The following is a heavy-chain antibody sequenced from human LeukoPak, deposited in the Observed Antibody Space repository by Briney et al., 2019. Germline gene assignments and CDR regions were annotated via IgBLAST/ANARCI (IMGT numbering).Heavy chain of an antibody. CDR1: GYTFTSYG. D-gene: IGHD2-15*01. CDR3: ARLSPPIASFCSGGTCYSGGFDP. Sequence: ASVKVSCKASGYTFTSYGITWVRQAPGQALEWMGWITTYNGNTYYAQKFQGRVTMTADTSTSTAYMEVRSLRSDDTAVYYCARLSPPIASFCSGGTCYSGGFDPWGQGTLVTVSS. CDR2: ITTYNGNT. V-gene: IGHV1-18*01. J-gene: IGHJ5*02.